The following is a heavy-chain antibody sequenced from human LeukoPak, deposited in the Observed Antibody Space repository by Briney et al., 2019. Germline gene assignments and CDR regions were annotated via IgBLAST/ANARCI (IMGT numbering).Heavy chain of an antibody. CDR1: GFTFSSYA. CDR3: AKDLVITRSGSYAGYFDY. J-gene: IGHJ4*02. V-gene: IGHV3-23*01. Sequence: PGGSLRLSCAASGFTFSSYAMSWVRQAPGKGLEWVSAISGSGGSTYYADSVKGRFTISRDNSKNTLYLQMNSLRAEDTAVYYCAKDLVITRSGSYAGYFDYWGQGTLVTVSS. D-gene: IGHD1-26*01. CDR2: ISGSGGST.